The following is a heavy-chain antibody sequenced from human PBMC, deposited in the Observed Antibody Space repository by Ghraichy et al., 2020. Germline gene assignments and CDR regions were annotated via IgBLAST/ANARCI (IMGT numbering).Heavy chain of an antibody. CDR2: ISGSGGST. Sequence: GGSLRLSCAASGFTFSSYAMSWVRQAPGKGLEWVSAISGSGGSTYYADSVKGRFTISRDNSKNTLYLQMNSLRAEDTAVYYCAKVASLIGVLEYYYVSSGYFDIWGQGTMVTVSS. V-gene: IGHV3-23*01. CDR1: GFTFSSYA. D-gene: IGHD3-22*01. CDR3: AKVASLIGVLEYYYVSSGYFDI. J-gene: IGHJ3*02.